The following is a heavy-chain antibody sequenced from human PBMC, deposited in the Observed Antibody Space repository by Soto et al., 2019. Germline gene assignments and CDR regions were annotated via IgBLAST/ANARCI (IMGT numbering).Heavy chain of an antibody. CDR2: ISGSGGST. CDR3: AKEGERWPPYYFDY. V-gene: IGHV3-23*01. J-gene: IGHJ4*02. Sequence: PGGSLRLSCAASGFTFSSYAMSWVRQAPGKGLERVSAISGSGGSTYYADPVKGRFTISRDNSKNTLYLQMNSLRAEVTAVYYCAKEGERWPPYYFDYWGQGTLVTVSS. CDR1: GFTFSSYA.